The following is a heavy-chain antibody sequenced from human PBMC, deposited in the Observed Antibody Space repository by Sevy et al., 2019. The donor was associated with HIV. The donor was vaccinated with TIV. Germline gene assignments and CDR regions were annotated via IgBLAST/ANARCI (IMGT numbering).Heavy chain of an antibody. Sequence: GGSLRLSCAASGLTFSNYAMSWVRQAPGKGLEWISAISGGGGNIYNAASVQGRFTISRDNSKNTLYLQLNSLKDGDTAVYYCAVHQGDYVWASYGFDYWGQGALVTVSS. V-gene: IGHV3-23*01. CDR1: GLTFSNYA. J-gene: IGHJ4*02. D-gene: IGHD3-16*01. CDR3: AVHQGDYVWASYGFDY. CDR2: ISGGGGNI.